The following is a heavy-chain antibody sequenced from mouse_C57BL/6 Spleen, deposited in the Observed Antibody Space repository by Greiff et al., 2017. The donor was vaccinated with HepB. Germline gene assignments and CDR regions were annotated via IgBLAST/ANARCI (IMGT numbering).Heavy chain of an antibody. V-gene: IGHV1-18*01. J-gene: IGHJ2*01. D-gene: IGHD4-1*01. CDR1: GYTFTDYN. CDR2: INPNNGGT. Sequence: DVQLQESGPELVKPGASVKIPCKASGYTFTDYNMDWVKQSHGKSLEWIGDINPNNGGTIYNQKFKGKATLTVDKSSSTAYMELRSLTSEDTAVYYCARANWDGGDFDYWGQGTTLTVSS. CDR3: ARANWDGGDFDY.